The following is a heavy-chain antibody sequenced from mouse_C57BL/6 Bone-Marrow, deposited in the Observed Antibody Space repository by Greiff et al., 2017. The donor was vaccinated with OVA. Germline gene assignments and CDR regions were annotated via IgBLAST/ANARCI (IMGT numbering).Heavy chain of an antibody. Sequence: QVQLQQPGAELVRPGTSVKLSCKASGYTFTSYWMHWVKQRPGQGLEWIGVIDPSDSYTNYNQKFKGKATLTVDTSSSTAYMQLSSLTSEDSAVYYCARGGTAQALYAMDYWGQGTSVTVSS. CDR2: IDPSDSYT. V-gene: IGHV1-59*01. J-gene: IGHJ4*01. CDR3: ARGGTAQALYAMDY. D-gene: IGHD3-2*02. CDR1: GYTFTSYW.